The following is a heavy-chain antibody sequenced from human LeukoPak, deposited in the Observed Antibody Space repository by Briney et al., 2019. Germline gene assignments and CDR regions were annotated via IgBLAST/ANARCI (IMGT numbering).Heavy chain of an antibody. D-gene: IGHD3-10*01. CDR1: GGSLSGYY. CDR3: ARRRNVLLCFGELSLPNNWFDP. CDR2: INHSGST. J-gene: IGHJ5*02. V-gene: IGHV4-34*01. Sequence: PSGTLSLTCAVYGGSLSGYYWSWIRQPPGKGLEWIGEINHSGSTNYNPSLKSRVTISVDTSKNQFSLKLSSVTAADTAVYYCARRRNVLLCFGELSLPNNWFDPWGQGTLVTVSS.